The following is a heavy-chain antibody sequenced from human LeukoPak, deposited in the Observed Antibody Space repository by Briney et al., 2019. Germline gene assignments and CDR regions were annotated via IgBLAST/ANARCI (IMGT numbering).Heavy chain of an antibody. V-gene: IGHV3-23*01. CDR1: GFTFSSYA. J-gene: IGHJ5*02. Sequence: GASLRLSCAASGFTFSSYAMSWVRQAPGKGLEWVSAISGSGGSTYYADSVKGRFTISRDSSKNTLYLQMNSLRAEDTAVYYCAKAVPYYDFWSGYSGGWFDPWGQGTLVTVSS. CDR3: AKAVPYYDFWSGYSGGWFDP. D-gene: IGHD3-3*01. CDR2: ISGSGGST.